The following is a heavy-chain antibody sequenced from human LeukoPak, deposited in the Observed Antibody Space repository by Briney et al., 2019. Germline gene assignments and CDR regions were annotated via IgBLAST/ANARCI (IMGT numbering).Heavy chain of an antibody. Sequence: SETLSLTCTVSGYSISTGYYWDWIRQPPGKGLEWIGTFYHGGSTYYNPSLKSRVTISVDTSKNQLSLKLTSVTAADMAVYYCARDRSSGYYSDAFDIWGQGTMVTVSS. J-gene: IGHJ3*02. CDR2: FYHGGST. CDR1: GYSISTGYY. CDR3: ARDRSSGYYSDAFDI. V-gene: IGHV4-38-2*02. D-gene: IGHD3-22*01.